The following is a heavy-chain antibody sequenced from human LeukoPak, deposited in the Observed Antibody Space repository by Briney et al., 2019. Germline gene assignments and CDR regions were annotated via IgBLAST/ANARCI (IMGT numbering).Heavy chain of an antibody. Sequence: GSLRLSCAASGFTFSSYAMSWVRQAPGKGLEWIGEIYHSGSTNYNPSLKGRVTISVDKSKNQFSLKLSSVTAADTAVYYCARRSFTAFDYWGQGTLVTVSS. V-gene: IGHV4-4*02. J-gene: IGHJ4*02. CDR3: ARRSFTAFDY. D-gene: IGHD3-16*01. CDR1: GFTFSSYAM. CDR2: IYHSGST.